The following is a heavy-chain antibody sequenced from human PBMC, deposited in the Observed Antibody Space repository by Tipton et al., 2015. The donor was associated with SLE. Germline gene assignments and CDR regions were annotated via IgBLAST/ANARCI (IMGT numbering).Heavy chain of an antibody. J-gene: IGHJ4*02. CDR3: ARVPRTFYYDYSGHFDY. D-gene: IGHD3-22*01. V-gene: IGHV4-4*07. CDR2: IYISGST. CDR1: GGSMSSSY. Sequence: TLSLTCTVSGGSMSSSYWAWIRQPAGKGLESIGRIYISGSTKYNPSLKSRVTVSLDTFKNQFSLKLRSVTAADTAVYYCARVPRTFYYDYSGHFDYWGPGTLVTVSS.